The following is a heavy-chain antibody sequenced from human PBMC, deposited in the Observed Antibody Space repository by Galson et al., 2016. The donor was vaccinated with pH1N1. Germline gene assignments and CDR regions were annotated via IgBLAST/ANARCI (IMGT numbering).Heavy chain of an antibody. CDR3: VKHFSGPEY. CDR1: GDSISSPNW. Sequence: ETLSLTCAVSGDSISSPNWLSWVRQAPGKGLEWVANIKQDGSEKHYVDSVKGRFTISRDNAKNSLYLQMNNLRAEDTAVYYCVKHFSGPEYWGQGTLVTVSS. CDR2: IKQDGSEK. V-gene: IGHV3-7*01. D-gene: IGHD2-15*01. J-gene: IGHJ4*02.